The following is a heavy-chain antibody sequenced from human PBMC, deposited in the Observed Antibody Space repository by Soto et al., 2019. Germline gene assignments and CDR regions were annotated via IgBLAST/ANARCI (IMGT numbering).Heavy chain of an antibody. Sequence: QVQLVQSGAEVKKPGASVKVSCKASGYTFSSYYIHWVRQAPGQGLEWIGIINPNGGSTNYAQNYEGRLTVTRDPATATVYMDLSALTSDDTAMYYCARGLGLGDCWGQGTLVTVSS. J-gene: IGHJ4*02. CDR2: INPNGGST. CDR1: GYTFSSYY. D-gene: IGHD3-9*01. V-gene: IGHV1-46*01. CDR3: ARGLGLGDC.